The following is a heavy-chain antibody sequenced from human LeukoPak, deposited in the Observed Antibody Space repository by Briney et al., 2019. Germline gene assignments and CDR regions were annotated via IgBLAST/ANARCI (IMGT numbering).Heavy chain of an antibody. V-gene: IGHV3-23*01. CDR1: GFTFSFYA. J-gene: IGHJ5*02. CDR2: ISGSGSDT. Sequence: GGSLRLSCAASGFTFSFYAMSWVRQAPGKGLEWVSTISGSGSDTSYADSVRGRFTISRGNPKNTLYLQMTNLRDEDTALYFCAKGQGFNSTWYADHWGQGTLVTVSS. CDR3: AKGQGFNSTWYADH. D-gene: IGHD6-13*01.